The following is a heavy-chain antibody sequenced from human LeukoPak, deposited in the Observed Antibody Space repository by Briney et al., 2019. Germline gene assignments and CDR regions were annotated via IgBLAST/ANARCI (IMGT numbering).Heavy chain of an antibody. CDR1: GFTFHDYA. Sequence: GGSLRLSCAASGFTFHDYAMHWVRQAPGKGLEWLSFVVGDGGKTYYADSVKGRFTISRDTRKNSLYLQMNSLRSEDTAFYYCAKDKDTTGWDHWGQGTLVTVSS. CDR3: AKDKDTTGWDH. D-gene: IGHD2/OR15-2a*01. V-gene: IGHV3-43*02. CDR2: VVGDGGKT. J-gene: IGHJ4*02.